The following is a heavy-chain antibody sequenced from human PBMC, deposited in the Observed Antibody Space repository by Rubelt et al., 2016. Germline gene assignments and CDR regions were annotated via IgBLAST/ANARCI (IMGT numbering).Heavy chain of an antibody. Sequence: EVQLVESGGGLVKPGGSLRLSCAASGFTFSSYSMNWVRQAPGKGLEWVSSISSSSSYIYYAEYVKGRFTISRDNAKNSLYLQMNSLRAEDTAVYYCARVWGVYSSSGKLDYWGQGTLVTVSS. CDR3: ARVWGVYSSSGKLDY. J-gene: IGHJ4*02. D-gene: IGHD6-6*01. CDR1: GFTFSSYS. CDR2: ISSSSSYI. V-gene: IGHV3-21*01.